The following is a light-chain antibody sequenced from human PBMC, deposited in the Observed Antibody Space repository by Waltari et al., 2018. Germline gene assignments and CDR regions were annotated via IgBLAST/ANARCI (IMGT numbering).Light chain of an antibody. CDR3: QQYDAYALT. J-gene: IGKJ4*01. CDR2: EAS. V-gene: IGKV1-5*03. CDR1: QSNRSS. Sequence: DIQMTQSPSPLSASVGDRVTITCRASQSNRSSLAWYQQKPGKAPKFLIYEASSLESGVPSRFSGSGSGTEFTLTISSLQPDDFATYVCQQYDAYALTFGGGTKVEIK.